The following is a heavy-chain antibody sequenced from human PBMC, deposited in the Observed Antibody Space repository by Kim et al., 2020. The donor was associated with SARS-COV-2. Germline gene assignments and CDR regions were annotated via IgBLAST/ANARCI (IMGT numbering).Heavy chain of an antibody. Sequence: YNDYAVSVKSRITNNPDTSKNQFSLQLNSVTPEDTAVYYCARGELGVVAHWGQGTLVTVSS. D-gene: IGHD3-3*01. CDR3: ARGELGVVAH. J-gene: IGHJ4*02. CDR2: YN. V-gene: IGHV6-1*01.